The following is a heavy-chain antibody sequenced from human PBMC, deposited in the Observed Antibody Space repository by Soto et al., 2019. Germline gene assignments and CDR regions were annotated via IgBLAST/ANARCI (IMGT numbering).Heavy chain of an antibody. D-gene: IGHD3-22*01. CDR2: ISTYNGNT. CDR1: GYTFTSHV. J-gene: IGHJ4*02. V-gene: IGHV1-18*04. CDR3: ARHDIKYYFDGGLYAQTQFFDN. Sequence: XSVKVSCKASGYTFTSHVINWVRQAPGQGLEWMGWISTYNGNTHYAQNLQGRVSMTTDTSTTTAYMELRSLRSDDTAVYFCARHDIKYYFDGGLYAQTQFFDNWGQGTLVTVSS.